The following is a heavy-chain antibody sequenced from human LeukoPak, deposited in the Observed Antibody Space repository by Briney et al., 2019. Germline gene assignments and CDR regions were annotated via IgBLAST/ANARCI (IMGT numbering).Heavy chain of an antibody. V-gene: IGHV4-59*01. Sequence: SETLSLTCAVYGGSFSGYYWSWIRQPPGKGLEWIGYIYYSGSTNYNPSLKSRVTISVDTSKNQFSLKLSSVTAADTAVYYCARGKAVAGMRPLDYWGQGTLVTVSS. CDR2: IYYSGST. D-gene: IGHD6-19*01. CDR3: ARGKAVAGMRPLDY. J-gene: IGHJ4*02. CDR1: GGSFSGYY.